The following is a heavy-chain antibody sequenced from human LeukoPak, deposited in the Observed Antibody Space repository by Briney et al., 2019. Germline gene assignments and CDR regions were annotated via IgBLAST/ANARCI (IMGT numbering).Heavy chain of an antibody. CDR1: GYTFTGYY. V-gene: IGHV1-2*02. Sequence: ASVKVSCKASGYTFTGYYMHWVRQAPGQGLEWMGWVNPNSGGTNHAQKFQGRVTMTRDTSIGTAYMELSRLRSDDTAVYYCARGGVRCSGGSCYSTWFDPWGQGTLVTVSS. CDR3: ARGGVRCSGGSCYSTWFDP. D-gene: IGHD2-15*01. CDR2: VNPNSGGT. J-gene: IGHJ5*02.